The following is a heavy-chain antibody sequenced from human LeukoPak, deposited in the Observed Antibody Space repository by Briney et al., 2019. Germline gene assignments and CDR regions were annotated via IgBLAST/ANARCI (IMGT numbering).Heavy chain of an antibody. D-gene: IGHD3-16*02. Sequence: SETLSLTCAVYGGSFSGYYWSWIRQPPGKGLEWIGEINHSGSTNYNPSLKGRVTISVDTPKNQFSLKLSSVTAADTAVYYCARGNPIVRPKCYYYGMDVWGQGTTVTVSS. CDR3: ARGNPIVRPKCYYYGMDV. CDR2: INHSGST. CDR1: GGSFSGYY. J-gene: IGHJ6*02. V-gene: IGHV4-34*01.